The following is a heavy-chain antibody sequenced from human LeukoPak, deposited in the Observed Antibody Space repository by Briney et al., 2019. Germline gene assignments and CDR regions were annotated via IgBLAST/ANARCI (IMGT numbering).Heavy chain of an antibody. CDR2: ISSSSSTL. Sequence: GGSLRLSCAASGFTFSDYYMSWIRQAPGKGLEWVSYISSSSSTLYYADSVKGRFTISRDNAKNSLYLQMNSLRAEDSAVYYCARAAIGCYKGLDYWGQGTLVTVSS. V-gene: IGHV3-11*01. CDR3: ARAAIGCYKGLDY. J-gene: IGHJ4*02. D-gene: IGHD3-9*01. CDR1: GFTFSDYY.